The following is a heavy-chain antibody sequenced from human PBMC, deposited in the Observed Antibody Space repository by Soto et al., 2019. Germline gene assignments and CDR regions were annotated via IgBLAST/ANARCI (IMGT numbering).Heavy chain of an antibody. CDR2: IYYSGST. D-gene: IGHD4-17*01. J-gene: IGHJ4*02. V-gene: IGHV4-59*01. CDR1: GGSISSYY. CDR3: ARGPPDYGDYGGGVPVTHEIDY. Sequence: QVQLQESGPGLVKPSETLSLTCTVSGGSISSYYWSWIRQPPGKGLEWIGYIYYSGSTNYNPSLKSRVTISVDTSKNQFSLKLSSVTAADTAVYYCARGPPDYGDYGGGVPVTHEIDYWGQGTLVTVSS.